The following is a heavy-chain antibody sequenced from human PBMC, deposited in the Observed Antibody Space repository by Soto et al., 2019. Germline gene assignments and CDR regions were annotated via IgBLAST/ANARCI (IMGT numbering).Heavy chain of an antibody. J-gene: IGHJ4*02. CDR2: ISGGGGST. D-gene: IGHD3-22*01. CDR3: AKEASTMTRTPFGN. CDR1: GLTFSTYA. Sequence: GESLKISCAASGLTFSTYAMSWVRQAPGKGLEWVSAISGGGGSTYYADSVKGRFTISRENSKNTLYLQMNSLRVEDTAVYYCAKEASTMTRTPFGNWGQGTLVTVSS. V-gene: IGHV3-23*01.